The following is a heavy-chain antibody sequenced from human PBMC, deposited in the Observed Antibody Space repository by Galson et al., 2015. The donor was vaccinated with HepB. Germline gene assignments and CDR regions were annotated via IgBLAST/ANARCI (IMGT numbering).Heavy chain of an antibody. CDR2: INHSGST. V-gene: IGHV4-34*01. J-gene: IGHJ4*02. CDR3: ARGLIDRDRPYYFDY. CDR1: GGSFSGYY. Sequence: SETLSLTCAVYGGSFSGYYWSWIRQPPGKGLEWIGEINHSGSTNYNPSLKSRVTISVDTSKNQFSLKLSSVTAADTAVYYCARGLIDRDRPYYFDYWGQGTLVTVSS.